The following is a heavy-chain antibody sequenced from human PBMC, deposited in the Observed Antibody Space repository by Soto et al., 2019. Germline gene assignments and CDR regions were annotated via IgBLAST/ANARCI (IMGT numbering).Heavy chain of an antibody. CDR3: ARVVTVVKSFHYWYFDL. Sequence: SVKVSCKASGGTFSSYAISWVRQAPGQGLEWMGGIIPIFGTANYAQKFQGRVTITADESTSTAYMELSSLRSEDTAVYYCARVVTVVKSFHYWYFDLWGRGALVTVSS. V-gene: IGHV1-69*13. D-gene: IGHD2-15*01. CDR1: GGTFSSYA. J-gene: IGHJ2*01. CDR2: IIPIFGTA.